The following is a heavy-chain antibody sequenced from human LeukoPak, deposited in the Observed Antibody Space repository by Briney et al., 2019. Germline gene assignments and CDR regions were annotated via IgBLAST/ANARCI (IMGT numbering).Heavy chain of an antibody. D-gene: IGHD6-13*01. CDR3: ARKWSSSWYTGWVGWFDP. CDR2: IYYSGST. CDR1: GGSFSGYY. V-gene: IGHV4-39*01. J-gene: IGHJ5*02. Sequence: SETLSLTCAVYGGSFSGYYWGWIRQPPGKGLEWIGSIYYSGSTYYNPSLKSRVTISVDTSKNQFSLKLSSVTAADTAVYYCARKWSSSWYTGWVGWFDPWGQGTLVTVSS.